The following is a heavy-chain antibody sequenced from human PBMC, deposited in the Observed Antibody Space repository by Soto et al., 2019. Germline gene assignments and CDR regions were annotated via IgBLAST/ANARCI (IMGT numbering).Heavy chain of an antibody. CDR2: FYYTGSI. CDR3: ARSMLYSDGSNYSPFDY. J-gene: IGHJ4*02. D-gene: IGHD3-22*01. Sequence: QVQLQESGPGLVKPSETLSLTCTVSGGSVSSGNYYWSWIRQPPGEGLEWIGYFYYTGSINYNPSCKSRVTISIDASKNQFSPRLSSVTAADTAVYYCARSMLYSDGSNYSPFDYWGQGTLVTVSS. CDR1: GGSVSSGNYY. V-gene: IGHV4-61*01.